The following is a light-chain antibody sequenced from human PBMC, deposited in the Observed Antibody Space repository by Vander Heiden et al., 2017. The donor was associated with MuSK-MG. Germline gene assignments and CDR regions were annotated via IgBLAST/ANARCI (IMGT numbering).Light chain of an antibody. J-gene: IGLJ1*01. CDR2: AVS. CDR1: SSDVGGYNY. V-gene: IGLV2-8*01. Sequence: QSALTQRPSASGAPGQSVTISCTGTSSDVGGYNYVSWYQQYPGKVPKLLIFAVSERPSGVPDRFSGSKSANTAYLTVSGLQAEDEADYYCAAYADSIVFGTGTKVTVL. CDR3: AAYADSIV.